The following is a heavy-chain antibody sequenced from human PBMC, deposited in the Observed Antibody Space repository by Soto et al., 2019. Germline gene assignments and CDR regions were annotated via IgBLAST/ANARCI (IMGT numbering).Heavy chain of an antibody. Sequence: QVQLQQWGAGLLKPSETLSLTCAVYGGSFSGYYWSWIRQPPGKGLEWIGEINHSGSTNYNPSLKSRVTISVDTSKNQFSLKLSSVTAADTAVYYCARAPGIWGSRPRFIDYWGQGTLVTVSS. J-gene: IGHJ4*02. CDR1: GGSFSGYY. D-gene: IGHD3-16*01. V-gene: IGHV4-34*01. CDR3: ARAPGIWGSRPRFIDY. CDR2: INHSGST.